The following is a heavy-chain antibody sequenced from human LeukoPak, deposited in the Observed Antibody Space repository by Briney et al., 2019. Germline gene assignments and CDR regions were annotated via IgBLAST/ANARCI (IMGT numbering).Heavy chain of an antibody. D-gene: IGHD6-13*01. V-gene: IGHV1-46*01. Sequence: GASVKVSCKASGYTFTSYYMHWVRQAPGQGLEWMGLINPSGGSTSYAQKFQGRVTMTRDMSTSTVYMELSSLRSEDTAVYYCAGSWSTGKNWFDPWGQGTLVTVSS. CDR1: GYTFTSYY. J-gene: IGHJ5*02. CDR3: AGSWSTGKNWFDP. CDR2: INPSGGST.